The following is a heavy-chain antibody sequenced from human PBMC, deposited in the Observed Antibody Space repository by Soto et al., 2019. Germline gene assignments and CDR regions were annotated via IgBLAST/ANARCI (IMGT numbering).Heavy chain of an antibody. CDR3: VRRGMDYYYYGMDV. V-gene: IGHV1-3*01. J-gene: IGHJ6*02. D-gene: IGHD3-16*01. CDR2: INAGNGNT. Sequence: QVQLVQSGAEVKKPGASVKVSCKASGYTFTSYAMHWVRQAPGQRLEWMGWINAGNGNTKYSQKFQGRVTITRDTSASTAYMELSSLRSEDTAVYYCVRRGMDYYYYGMDVWGQGTTVTVSS. CDR1: GYTFTSYA.